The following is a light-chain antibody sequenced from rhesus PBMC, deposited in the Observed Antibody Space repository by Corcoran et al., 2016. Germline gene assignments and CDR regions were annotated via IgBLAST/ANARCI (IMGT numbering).Light chain of an antibody. Sequence: DIQMTQSPSSLSASVGDRVTITCRASQGINNWLAWYQQRPGKAPKLLIYRASNLETGVPSRFSGSGSWTDFTLTISSLQPEDIATYYCQQHDHSPFTFGPGTKLDFK. CDR3: QQHDHSPFT. J-gene: IGKJ3*01. CDR1: QGINNW. V-gene: IGKV1-69*01. CDR2: RAS.